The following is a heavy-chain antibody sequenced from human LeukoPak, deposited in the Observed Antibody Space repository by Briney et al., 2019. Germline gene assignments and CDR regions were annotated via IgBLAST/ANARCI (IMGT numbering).Heavy chain of an antibody. V-gene: IGHV3-23*01. CDR3: AKGQSCYYYGMDV. Sequence: GGSLRLSCAASGFTFSSYAMSWVRRAPGKGLEWVSAISGSGGSTYYADSVKGRFTISRDNSKNTLYLQMNSLRAEDTAVYYCAKGQSCYYYGMDVWGQGTTVTVSS. CDR1: GFTFSSYA. J-gene: IGHJ6*02. CDR2: ISGSGGST.